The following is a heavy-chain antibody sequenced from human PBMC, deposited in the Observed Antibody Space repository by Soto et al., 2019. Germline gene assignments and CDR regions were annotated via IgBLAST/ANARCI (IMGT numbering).Heavy chain of an antibody. CDR1: GYTFSRYA. V-gene: IGHV1-18*01. J-gene: IGHJ4*02. Sequence: GASVKLSCKASGYTFSRYAISWVRQAPGQGLEWMGWISAYNGNTNYAQKLQGRVTMTTDTSTSTAYMELRSLRSDDTAVYYCARYTPWDYYDSSGYPDYWGQGTLVTVSS. D-gene: IGHD3-22*01. CDR2: ISAYNGNT. CDR3: ARYTPWDYYDSSGYPDY.